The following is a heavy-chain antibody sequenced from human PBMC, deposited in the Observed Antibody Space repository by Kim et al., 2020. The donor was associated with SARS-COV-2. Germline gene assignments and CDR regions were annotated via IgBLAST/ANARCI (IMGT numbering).Heavy chain of an antibody. J-gene: IGHJ4*02. CDR2: IYYSGST. V-gene: IGHV4-39*01. CDR3: ASHRRGGIAVAGGYYFDY. D-gene: IGHD6-19*01. Sequence: SETLSLTCTVSGGSISSSSYYWGWIRQPPGKWLEWIGSIYYSGSTYYNPSLKSRVTISVDTSNNQFSLKLSSVTAADTAVYYCASHRRGGIAVAGGYYFDYWGQGTLVTVAS. CDR1: GGSISSSSYY.